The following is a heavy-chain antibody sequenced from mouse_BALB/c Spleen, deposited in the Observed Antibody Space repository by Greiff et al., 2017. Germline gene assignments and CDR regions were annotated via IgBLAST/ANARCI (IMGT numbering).Heavy chain of an antibody. CDR3: ARSQRRYIEV. V-gene: IGHV3-2*02. CDR1: GYSITSDYA. Sequence: EVKLMESGPGLVKPSQSLSLTCTVTGYSITSDYAWHWIRQFPGNKLEWMGYISYSGSTSYNPSLKSRISITRDTSKNQFFLQLNSVTTEDTATYNCARSQRRYIEVWGAGTTVTVSA. CDR2: ISYSGST. J-gene: IGHJ1*01.